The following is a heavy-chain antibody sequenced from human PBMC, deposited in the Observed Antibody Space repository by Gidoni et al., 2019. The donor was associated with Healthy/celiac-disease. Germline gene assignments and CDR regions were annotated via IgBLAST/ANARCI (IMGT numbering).Heavy chain of an antibody. D-gene: IGHD2-2*02. CDR1: GFPFSTHR. CDR2: ISSSSSTR. V-gene: IGHV3-48*02. CDR3: ARDRGLKYCSSTSCYNYYGMDV. J-gene: IGHJ6*02. Sequence: EVQLVESGGGLVQPAGSLRLSCAPSGFPFSTHRRNLLRQAPGKGLEWVSYISSSSSTRYYADSVKRRFTISRDNAKNSLYRQMNSLRDEDTAVYYCARDRGLKYCSSTSCYNYYGMDVWGQGTTVTVSS.